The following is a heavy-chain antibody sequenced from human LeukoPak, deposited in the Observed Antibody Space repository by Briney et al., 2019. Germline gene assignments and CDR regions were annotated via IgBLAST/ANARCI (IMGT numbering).Heavy chain of an antibody. D-gene: IGHD2-2*02. V-gene: IGHV3-53*01. CDR3: ARILYG. CDR2: FSSGGRT. J-gene: IGHJ4*02. Sequence: PGGSLRLSCAASGFTVSTYSMSWGRQAPGKGLEGVATFSSGGRTSYADSVKGRFTISRDTSQNTVFLQMNSLRDEDTALYYCARILYGWGQGTLVTVSS. CDR1: GFTVSTYS.